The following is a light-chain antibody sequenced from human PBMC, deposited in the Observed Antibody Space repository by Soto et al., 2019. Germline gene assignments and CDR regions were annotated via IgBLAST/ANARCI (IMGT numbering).Light chain of an antibody. V-gene: IGLV2-14*01. J-gene: IGLJ2*01. CDR1: SSDVGIYKY. CDR2: EVT. Sequence: QSALTQPASVSGSPGQSITISCTGTSSDVGIYKYVSWYQQHPVKAPILMIYEVTNRPSGVSDRFSGSKSGNTASLTICGLQAEDEDDYYCSSFTSSSTVVFGGGTKVTVL. CDR3: SSFTSSSTVV.